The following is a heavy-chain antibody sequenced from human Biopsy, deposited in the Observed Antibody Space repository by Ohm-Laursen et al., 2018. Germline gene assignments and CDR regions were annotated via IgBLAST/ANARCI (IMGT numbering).Heavy chain of an antibody. CDR3: ARGGNGYNYVTPGTWFDP. CDR1: GGSISSYY. D-gene: IGHD5-24*01. CDR2: IFYSGST. Sequence: SETLSLTCNVSGGSISSYYWSWIRQSPGKGLEWIGFIFYSGSTYYNPSLKSRTTISVDSSKNQFPLRLRSVTAADTAVYYCARGGNGYNYVTPGTWFDPWGRGTPVTVSS. J-gene: IGHJ5*02. V-gene: IGHV4-59*01.